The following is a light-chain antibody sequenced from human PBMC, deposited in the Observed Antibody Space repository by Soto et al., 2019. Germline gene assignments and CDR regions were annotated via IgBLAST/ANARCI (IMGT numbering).Light chain of an antibody. CDR3: QQSYTARALP. Sequence: MQVTQYPSSLSASVGDRVAITCRASHSIGGYLNWYQHKPGRAPKLLIFGASTLHTGVPPRFSGRGSGTNFTLTITSLQPEDFATYYCQQSYTARALPFGGGTKVDIK. CDR1: HSIGGY. J-gene: IGKJ4*01. CDR2: GAS. V-gene: IGKV1-39*01.